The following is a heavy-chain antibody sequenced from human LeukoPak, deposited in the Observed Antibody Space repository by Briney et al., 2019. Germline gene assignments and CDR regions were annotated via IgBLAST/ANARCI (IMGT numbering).Heavy chain of an antibody. CDR2: ISYDGSNK. CDR3: ASLDDYGDY. Sequence: GGSLRLSCAASGFTFNTYVTSWVRQAPGKGLEWVAVISYDGSNKYYADSVKGRFTISRDNSKNTLYLQMNSLRAEDTAVYYCASLDDYGDYWGQGTLVTVSS. CDR1: GFTFNTYV. V-gene: IGHV3-30-3*01. J-gene: IGHJ4*02.